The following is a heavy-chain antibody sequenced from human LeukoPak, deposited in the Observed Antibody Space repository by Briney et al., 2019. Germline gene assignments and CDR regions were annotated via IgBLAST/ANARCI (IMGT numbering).Heavy chain of an antibody. CDR1: GYTFTGYY. V-gene: IGHV1-2*02. D-gene: IGHD2-2*01. CDR3: ARDPFWGVVVPAALDY. CDR2: INPNSGGT. J-gene: IGHJ4*02. Sequence: ASVTVSFKAAGYTFTGYYIHWVLQSPGQGLEWMGWINPNSGGTNYAQKFQGRVTMTRDTSISTAYMELSRLRSDDTAVYYCARDPFWGVVVPAALDYWGQGTLVTVSS.